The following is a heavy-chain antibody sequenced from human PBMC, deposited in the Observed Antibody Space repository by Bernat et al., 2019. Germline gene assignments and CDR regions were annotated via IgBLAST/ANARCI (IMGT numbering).Heavy chain of an antibody. J-gene: IGHJ1*01. CDR2: IGHVGDGA. CDR3: VRDLHVSHDD. Sequence: EVQLVESGGNLVQPGGSPRLSCSASGFTFNGYSMHWVRQAPGKGLEYVAEIGHVGDGAYYADSVKGRFTISRDNSKNMLFLQMSSLRAEDTAVYYCVRDLHVSHDDWGQGTLVTVSS. V-gene: IGHV3-64D*06. D-gene: IGHD3-16*01. CDR1: GFTFNGYS.